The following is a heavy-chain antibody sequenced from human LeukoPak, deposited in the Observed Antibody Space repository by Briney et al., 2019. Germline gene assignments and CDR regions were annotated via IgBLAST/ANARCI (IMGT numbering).Heavy chain of an antibody. J-gene: IGHJ4*02. CDR3: AWASQLGFGDPIAPFDY. V-gene: IGHV1-2*02. D-gene: IGHD3-10*01. Sequence: GASVKVSCKASGYTFTGYYLHWVRQAPGQGLDWMGWINPNSGDTNYAQKFQGRVTMTRDTSISTAYMELSRLRSDDTALYYCAWASQLGFGDPIAPFDYWGQGTLVTVSS. CDR1: GYTFTGYY. CDR2: INPNSGDT.